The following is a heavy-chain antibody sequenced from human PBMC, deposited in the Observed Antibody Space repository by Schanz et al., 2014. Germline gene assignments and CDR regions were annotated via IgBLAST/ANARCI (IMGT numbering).Heavy chain of an antibody. D-gene: IGHD2-2*01. Sequence: QLQLQESGPGLVKPSGTLSLTCAVSGVAITSTNWWHWVRQSPGKGLEWIGEIIHDGRTNYNPSLGSRVTISLDRSENQFSLELRSVDAADTALYDCARVKQGCSDSSCVLDPWGQGTLVTVSS. J-gene: IGHJ5*02. CDR2: IIHDGRT. V-gene: IGHV4-4*02. CDR3: ARVKQGCSDSSCVLDP. CDR1: GVAITSTNW.